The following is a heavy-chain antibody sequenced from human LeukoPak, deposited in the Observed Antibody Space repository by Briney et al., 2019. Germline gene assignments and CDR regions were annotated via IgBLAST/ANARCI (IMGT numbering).Heavy chain of an antibody. V-gene: IGHV4-30-4*08. CDR2: IYYSGST. J-gene: IGHJ4*02. CDR3: AREHTAMVVLDY. Sequence: SETLSLTCTVSGGSISSGDYYWSWIRQPPGKGLEWIGYIYYSGSTYYNPSLKSRVTISVDTSKNQFSLKLSSVTAADTAVYYCAREHTAMVVLDYWGQGTLVTVSS. D-gene: IGHD5-18*01. CDR1: GGSISSGDYY.